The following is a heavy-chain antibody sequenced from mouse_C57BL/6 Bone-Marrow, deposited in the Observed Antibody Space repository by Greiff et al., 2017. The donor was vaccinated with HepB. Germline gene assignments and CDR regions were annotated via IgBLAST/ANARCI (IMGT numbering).Heavy chain of an antibody. Sequence: VQLQQPGAELVRPGSSVKLSCKASGYTFTSYWMHWVKQRPIQGLEWIGNIDPSDSETHYNQKFKDKATLTVDKSSSTAYMQLSSLASEDSAVYYCARGSTAWFAYWGQGTLVTVSA. CDR3: ARGSTAWFAY. V-gene: IGHV1-52*01. D-gene: IGHD1-1*01. CDR1: GYTFTSYW. J-gene: IGHJ3*01. CDR2: IDPSDSET.